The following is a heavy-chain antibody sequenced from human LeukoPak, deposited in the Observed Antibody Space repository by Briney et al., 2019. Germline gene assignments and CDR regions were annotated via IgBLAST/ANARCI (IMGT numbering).Heavy chain of an antibody. CDR3: ARDLSVTTLYIDAFDL. Sequence: GGSLRLSCAATGFSFSTYSMNWVRQAPGGGLEWFSCLSGSSSRRYYANSVKGRLTISRDNAKNSLYLQMSSLRVEDTAVYYCARDLSVTTLYIDAFDLWGQGTMVTVSS. CDR2: LSGSSSRR. J-gene: IGHJ3*01. CDR1: GFSFSTYS. V-gene: IGHV3-48*01. D-gene: IGHD4-17*01.